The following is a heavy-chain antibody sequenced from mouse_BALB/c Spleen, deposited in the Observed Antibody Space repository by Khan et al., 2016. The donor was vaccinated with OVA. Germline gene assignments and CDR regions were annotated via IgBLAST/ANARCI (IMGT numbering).Heavy chain of an antibody. CDR2: IWSDGST. CDR3: ARQPYYHYNIMDY. V-gene: IGHV2-6-1*01. CDR1: GFSLTNYG. Sequence: QMQLEESGPGLVAPSQSLSITCTISGFSLTNYGVHWVRQPPGKGLEWLVVIWSDGSTTYNSALKSRLTISKDNSKSQVFLKMNSLQTDDTARYCCARQPYYHYNIMDYWGQGTSVTVSS. J-gene: IGHJ4*01. D-gene: IGHD2-10*01.